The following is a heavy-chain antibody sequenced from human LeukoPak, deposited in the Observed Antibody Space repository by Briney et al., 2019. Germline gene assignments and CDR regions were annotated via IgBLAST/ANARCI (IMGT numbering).Heavy chain of an antibody. V-gene: IGHV1-24*01. Sequence: ASVKVSCKVSGYTLTELSMHWVRQAPGKGLEWMGGFDPEDGETIYAQKFQGRVTMAEDTSTDTAYTELSSLRSEDTAVYYCATVKASDYYDSSGYYYWGQGTLVTVSS. CDR3: ATVKASDYYDSSGYYY. CDR1: GYTLTELS. D-gene: IGHD3-22*01. J-gene: IGHJ4*02. CDR2: FDPEDGET.